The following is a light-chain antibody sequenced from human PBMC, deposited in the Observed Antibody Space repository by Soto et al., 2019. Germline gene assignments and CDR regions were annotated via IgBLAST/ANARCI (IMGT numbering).Light chain of an antibody. V-gene: IGLV2-8*01. J-gene: IGLJ1*01. CDR2: DVY. CDR1: RSDIGGYNY. CDR3: TSYSSTSFYV. Sequence: QSVLTQPPSASGSLGQSVTISCTGTRSDIGGYNYVSWYLQYPGKAPKLMIYDVYKRPSGVPDRFSGSKSGNTASLTISGLQPDDEADYYCTSYSSTSFYVFGPGTKVTVL.